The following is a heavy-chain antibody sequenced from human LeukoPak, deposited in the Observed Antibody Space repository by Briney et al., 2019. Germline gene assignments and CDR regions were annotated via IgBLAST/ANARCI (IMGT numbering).Heavy chain of an antibody. CDR2: IKSKTDGGTT. CDR3: TTALDIVVVPAAVGENWFDP. Sequence: GGSLRLSCAASGFPFSDAWMSWVRQAPGKGLEWVGRIKSKTDGGTTDYAAPVKGRFTISSDDSKNTLYLQMNSLKTEDTAVYFCTTALDIVVVPAAVGENWFDPWGQGTLVTVSS. V-gene: IGHV3-15*01. D-gene: IGHD2-2*03. CDR1: GFPFSDAW. J-gene: IGHJ5*02.